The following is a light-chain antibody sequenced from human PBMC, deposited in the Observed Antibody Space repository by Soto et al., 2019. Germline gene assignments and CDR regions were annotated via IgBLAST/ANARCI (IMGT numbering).Light chain of an antibody. CDR3: QQRYSWPLT. Sequence: EIVLTQSPATLSLSPGERATLSCRASQSVNNYLAWYQQKSGQAPRLLIYDASNRATGIPTRFSGSGSGTDFTRTISSPEPEDFAVYYCQQRYSWPLTFGGGTKVEIK. CDR2: DAS. CDR1: QSVNNY. J-gene: IGKJ4*01. V-gene: IGKV3-11*01.